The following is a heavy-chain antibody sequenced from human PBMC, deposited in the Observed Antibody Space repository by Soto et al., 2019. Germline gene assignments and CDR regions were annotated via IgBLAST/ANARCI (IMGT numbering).Heavy chain of an antibody. Sequence: SETLSLTCTVSGGSISSSSYHWGWIRQPPGKGLEWIGSIYYSGSTYYNPSLKSLVTISVDTSKNQFSLKLSSVTAADTAVYYCARHTYSSSWYGAYYYYGMDVWGQGITVTVSS. V-gene: IGHV4-39*01. CDR1: GGSISSSSYH. CDR2: IYYSGST. D-gene: IGHD6-13*01. CDR3: ARHTYSSSWYGAYYYYGMDV. J-gene: IGHJ6*02.